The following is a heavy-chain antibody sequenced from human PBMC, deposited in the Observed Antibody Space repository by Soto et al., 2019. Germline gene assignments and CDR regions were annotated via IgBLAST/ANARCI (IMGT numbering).Heavy chain of an antibody. V-gene: IGHV6-1*01. J-gene: IGHJ4*02. CDR2: TYYRSRWYY. CDR3: ARDNLGYWPLDL. Sequence: PSQTLSLTCAISGDSVSSSTAAWNWIRRSPSKGLEWLGRTYYRSRWYYVYGSSVRGRITINPDTSKNQFSLQLNSVTPEDAAVYYCARDNLGYWPLDLWGQGTLVTVSS. D-gene: IGHD5-18*01. CDR1: GDSVSSSTAA.